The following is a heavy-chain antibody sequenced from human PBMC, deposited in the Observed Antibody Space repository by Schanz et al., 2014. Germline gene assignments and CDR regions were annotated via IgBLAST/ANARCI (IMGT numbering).Heavy chain of an antibody. CDR1: GGTFSIYP. CDR3: ARGGGPEDGFDI. J-gene: IGHJ3*02. V-gene: IGHV1-69*02. CDR2: IIPIHGIV. Sequence: QVHLVQSGAEVKKPGSSVKASCKASGGTFSIYPINWLRQAPGQGLEWMGRIIPIHGIVNYAQRFQDRVRITADKSTSTAYMELSSLRSDDTAVYYCARGGGPEDGFDIWGQGTMLTVSS. D-gene: IGHD2-15*01.